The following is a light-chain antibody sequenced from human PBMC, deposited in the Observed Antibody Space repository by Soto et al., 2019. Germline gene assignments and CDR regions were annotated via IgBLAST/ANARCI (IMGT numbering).Light chain of an antibody. CDR3: QQYSSSPIT. CDR2: GAS. Sequence: TQSPSAMSASVGDRVTITCRASQDISNYLAWYQQKPGQAPRLLIYGASSRATGIPDRFSGGGSGTDFSLTISRLDPEDFAVYYCQQYSSSPITFGQGTRLEIK. J-gene: IGKJ5*01. CDR1: QDISNY. V-gene: IGKV3-20*01.